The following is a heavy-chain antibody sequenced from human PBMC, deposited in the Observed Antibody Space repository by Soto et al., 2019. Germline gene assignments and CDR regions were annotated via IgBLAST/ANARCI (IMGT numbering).Heavy chain of an antibody. Sequence: ASVKVSCEASGYTFTSYGISWVRQAPGQGLEWMGWISAYNGNTNYAQKLQGRVTTTTDTSTSTAYMELRSLRSDDTAVYYCARGYDILTGYYTYYFDYWGQGTLVTVSS. D-gene: IGHD3-9*01. J-gene: IGHJ4*02. CDR2: ISAYNGNT. CDR3: ARGYDILTGYYTYYFDY. V-gene: IGHV1-18*01. CDR1: GYTFTSYG.